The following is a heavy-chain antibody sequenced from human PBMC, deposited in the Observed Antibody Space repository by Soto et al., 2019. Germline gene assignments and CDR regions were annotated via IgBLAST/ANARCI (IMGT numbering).Heavy chain of an antibody. CDR1: GYTFTTYC. CDR2: VSSGDSNT. CDR3: ARGGYGDNSEDAFYI. D-gene: IGHD5-18*01. J-gene: IGHJ3*02. V-gene: IGHV5-51*01. Sequence: PGESLKISCKGSGYTFTTYCIGWVRQMPGTGLEWMGIVSSGDSNTRYSPSFQGQVTISADKSINTAYLQWSSLKASDTAMYYCARGGYGDNSEDAFYIWGAGPMLTVSS.